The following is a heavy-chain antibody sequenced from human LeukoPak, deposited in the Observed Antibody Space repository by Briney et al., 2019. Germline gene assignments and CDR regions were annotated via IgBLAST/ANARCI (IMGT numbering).Heavy chain of an antibody. CDR3: ARDGPSLTYGSGSYTGYYYYYMDV. V-gene: IGHV4-59*01. CDR1: GGSISSYY. J-gene: IGHJ6*03. Sequence: SETLSLTCTVSGGSISSYYWSWIRQPPGKGLEWIGYIYYSGSTNYNPSLKSRVTISVDTSKNQFSLKLSSVTAADTAVYYCARDGPSLTYGSGSYTGYYYYYMDVWGKGTTVTISS. CDR2: IYYSGST. D-gene: IGHD3-10*01.